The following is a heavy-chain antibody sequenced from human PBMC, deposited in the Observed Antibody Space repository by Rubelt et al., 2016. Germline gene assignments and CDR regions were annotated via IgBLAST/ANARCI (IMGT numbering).Heavy chain of an antibody. CDR3: ARDMVEYCSSTSCYTGGYGMDV. CDR2: INPNSGGT. D-gene: IGHD2-2*02. Sequence: QAPGQGLEWMGWINPNSGGTNYAQKFQGRVTMTRDTSISTAYMELSRLRSDDTAVYYCARDMVEYCSSTSCYTGGYGMDVWGQGTTVTVSS. J-gene: IGHJ6*02. V-gene: IGHV1-2*02.